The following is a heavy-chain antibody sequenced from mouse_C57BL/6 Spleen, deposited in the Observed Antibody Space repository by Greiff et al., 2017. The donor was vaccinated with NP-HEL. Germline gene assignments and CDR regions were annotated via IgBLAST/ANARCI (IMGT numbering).Heavy chain of an antibody. CDR3: ARRTTGSYYDAMDY. CDR2: IDPSDSYT. V-gene: IGHV1-69*01. Sequence: VQLQQSGAELVMPGASVKLSCKASGYTFTSYWMHWVKQRPGQGLEWIGEIDPSDSYTNYNQKFKGKSTLTVDKSSSTAYMQISSLTSEDSAVYYCARRTTGSYYDAMDYWGQGTSVTVSS. D-gene: IGHD1-1*01. J-gene: IGHJ4*01. CDR1: GYTFTSYW.